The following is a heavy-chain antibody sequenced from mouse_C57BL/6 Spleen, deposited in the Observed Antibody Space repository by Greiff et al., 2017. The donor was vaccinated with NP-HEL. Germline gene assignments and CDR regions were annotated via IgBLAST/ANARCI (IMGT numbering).Heavy chain of an antibody. CDR1: GYTFTDYY. D-gene: IGHD2-4*01. CDR2: LFPGSGST. Sequence: VQLVESGPELVKPGASVKISCKASGYTFTDYYINWVKQRPGQGLEWIGWLFPGSGSTYYNEKFKGKATLTVDKSSSTAYMLLSSLTSEDAAVYFCARSLYDYEGNYAMDYWGQGTSVTVSS. V-gene: IGHV1-75*01. J-gene: IGHJ4*01. CDR3: ARSLYDYEGNYAMDY.